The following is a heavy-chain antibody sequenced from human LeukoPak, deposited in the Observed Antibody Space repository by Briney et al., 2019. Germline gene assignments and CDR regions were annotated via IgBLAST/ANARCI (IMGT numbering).Heavy chain of an antibody. J-gene: IGHJ5*02. CDR1: GGSISSYY. V-gene: IGHV4-59*01. D-gene: IGHD3-22*01. CDR3: ARNPKMYYYDSSGSFDP. Sequence: SETLSLTCTVSGGSISSYYWSWIRQPPGKGLEWIGYIYYSGSTNYNPSLKSRVAISVDTSKNRFSLKLSSVTAADTAVYYCARNPKMYYYDSSGSFDPWGQGTLVTVSS. CDR2: IYYSGST.